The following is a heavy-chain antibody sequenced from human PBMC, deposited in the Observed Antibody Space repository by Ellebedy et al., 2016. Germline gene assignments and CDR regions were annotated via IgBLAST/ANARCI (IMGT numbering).Heavy chain of an antibody. V-gene: IGHV1-8*01. J-gene: IGHJ4*02. CDR3: ARGGRTTGTTRSLEY. CDR1: GYNFTTYD. D-gene: IGHD1-1*01. Sequence: ASVKVSXXASGYNFTTYDINWVRQAAGQGLEWMGWMNPNNGNAGYAQRFQGRVTMTTDTSTSTAYMELRSLRSDDTAVYYCARGGRTTGTTRSLEYWGQGTLVTVSS. CDR2: MNPNNGNA.